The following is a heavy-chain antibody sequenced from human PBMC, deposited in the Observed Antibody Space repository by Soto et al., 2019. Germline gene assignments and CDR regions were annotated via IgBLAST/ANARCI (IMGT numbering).Heavy chain of an antibody. Sequence: GASVKVSRQASGYTLTRYGIIWVRQAPGPRLEWMGGIIPIFGTPNYAQKFQGRVTITADESTSTAYMELSSLRSEDTAVYYCARDRVGIAARTLNWFDPWGQGTLVTVSS. CDR2: IIPIFGTP. CDR1: GYTLTRYG. J-gene: IGHJ5*02. D-gene: IGHD6-6*01. CDR3: ARDRVGIAARTLNWFDP. V-gene: IGHV1-69*13.